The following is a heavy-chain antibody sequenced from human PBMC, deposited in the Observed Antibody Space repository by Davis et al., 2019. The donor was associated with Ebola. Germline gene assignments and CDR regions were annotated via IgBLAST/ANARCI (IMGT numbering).Heavy chain of an antibody. V-gene: IGHV3-23*01. Sequence: GGSLRLSCAASGFTFSSYAMSWVRQAPGKGLEWVSAISGSGGSTYYADSVKGRFTISRDNSKNTLYLQMNSLRAEDTAVYYCAAHSSGYLGYFDYWGQGTLVTVSS. J-gene: IGHJ4*02. CDR2: ISGSGGST. CDR3: AAHSSGYLGYFDY. D-gene: IGHD3-22*01. CDR1: GFTFSSYA.